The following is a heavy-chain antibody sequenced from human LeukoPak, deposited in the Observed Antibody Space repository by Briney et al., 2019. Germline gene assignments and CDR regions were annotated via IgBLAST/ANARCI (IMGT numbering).Heavy chain of an antibody. CDR2: INHSGST. Sequence: SETLSLTCAVYGGSFSGYYWSWIRQPPGKGLEWIGEINHSGSTNYNPSLKSRVTISVDTSKNQFSLKLSSVTAADTAVYYCARRTYSSSSVDYWGPGTLVTVSS. V-gene: IGHV4-34*01. CDR1: GGSFSGYY. D-gene: IGHD6-13*01. CDR3: ARRTYSSSSVDY. J-gene: IGHJ4*02.